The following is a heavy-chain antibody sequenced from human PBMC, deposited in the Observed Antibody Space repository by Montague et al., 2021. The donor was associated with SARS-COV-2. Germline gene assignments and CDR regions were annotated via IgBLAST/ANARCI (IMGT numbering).Heavy chain of an antibody. J-gene: IGHJ4*02. CDR2: IYYSGRT. D-gene: IGHD6-13*01. V-gene: IGHV4-59*01. CDR1: GGSISPYY. Sequence: SETLSLTCTVSGGSISPYYWNWIRQSPGKGLEWIGDIYYSGRTTYNPSLESRVTISVDTSKNQSSLRLSSVTAADTAGYYCAGGIWYANWGQGILVTVSS. CDR3: AGGIWYAN.